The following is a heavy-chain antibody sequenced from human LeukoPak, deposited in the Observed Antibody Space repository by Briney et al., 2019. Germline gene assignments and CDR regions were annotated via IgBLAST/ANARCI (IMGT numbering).Heavy chain of an antibody. Sequence: GGSLRLSCAASGLTFSSYWMSWVRQSPGKGLEWVSAISGSGGSTYYADSVKGRFTISRDNSKNTLYLQMNSLRAEDTAVYYCATIWFGDVYYYYGMDVWGQGTTVTVSS. J-gene: IGHJ6*02. V-gene: IGHV3-23*01. CDR3: ATIWFGDVYYYYGMDV. CDR1: GLTFSSYW. D-gene: IGHD3-10*01. CDR2: ISGSGGST.